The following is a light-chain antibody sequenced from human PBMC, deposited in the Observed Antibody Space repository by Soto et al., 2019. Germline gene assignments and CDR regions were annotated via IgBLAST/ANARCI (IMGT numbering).Light chain of an antibody. Sequence: IHFSPSPSSLSSSFVDRVTVTCRASKGIGTYLVWYQQKSGKAPTVLIYASSTLQTGVPSRFSGSGSGTDFSLTISSLHPEDVATYYCQQVDSYPRTFGQGTKVDIK. V-gene: IGKV1-9*01. J-gene: IGKJ1*01. CDR2: ASS. CDR3: QQVDSYPRT. CDR1: KGIGTY.